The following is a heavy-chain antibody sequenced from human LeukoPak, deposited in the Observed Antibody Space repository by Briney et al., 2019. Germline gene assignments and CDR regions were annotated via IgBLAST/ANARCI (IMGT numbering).Heavy chain of an antibody. Sequence: GGSLRLSCAASGFTFNKYTFHWVRQAPGKGLEWVAVISFDGSNKYYADSVKGRFTISRDDSKNTLYLQMNSLRAEDTAVYYCARDSVGATNYFDYWGQGTLVTVSS. D-gene: IGHD1-26*01. J-gene: IGHJ4*02. V-gene: IGHV3-30-3*01. CDR3: ARDSVGATNYFDY. CDR1: GFTFNKYT. CDR2: ISFDGSNK.